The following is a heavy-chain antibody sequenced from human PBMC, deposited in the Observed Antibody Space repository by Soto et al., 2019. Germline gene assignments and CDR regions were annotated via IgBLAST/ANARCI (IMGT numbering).Heavy chain of an antibody. J-gene: IGHJ6*02. V-gene: IGHV1-69*01. D-gene: IGHD2-2*01. CDR2: IIPIFGTA. Sequence: QVQLVQSGAEVKKPGSSVKVSCKASGGTFSSYAISWVRQAPGQGLEWMGGIIPIFGTANYAQKFQGRVTITADESTSTAYMELSSLRSEDTAVYYCRTGRIQPSKGAYYYYGMDVWGQGTTVTVSS. CDR1: GGTFSSYA. CDR3: RTGRIQPSKGAYYYYGMDV.